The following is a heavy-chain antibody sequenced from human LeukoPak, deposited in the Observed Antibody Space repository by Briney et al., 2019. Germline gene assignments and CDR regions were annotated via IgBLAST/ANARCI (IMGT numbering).Heavy chain of an antibody. V-gene: IGHV1-18*01. CDR3: ARDTYSSGWYWSPPNFDY. J-gene: IGHJ4*02. CDR2: IIAYSGNT. Sequence: ASVKVYCKASGYTFSSYGVRWMRQAPGQWLELMGWIIAYSGNTNYAQTLQGRVTMTTDTSTSTAYMELGSLRSDDTAVYYCARDTYSSGWYWSPPNFDYWGQGTLVTVSS. D-gene: IGHD6-19*01. CDR1: GYTFSSYG.